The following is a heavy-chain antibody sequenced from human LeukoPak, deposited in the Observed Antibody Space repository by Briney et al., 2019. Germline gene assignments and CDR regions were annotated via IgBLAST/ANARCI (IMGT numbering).Heavy chain of an antibody. CDR3: ARRAGAYTHPYDY. Sequence: GGTLRLSCAASGFTFSNYGMNWVRQAPGKGLEWVSAISGSGHNTYYADSVKGRFTISIDNSKNTLYLQMNSLRAEDTAVYYCARRAGAYTHPYDYWGQGTLVTVSS. D-gene: IGHD3-16*01. V-gene: IGHV3-23*01. CDR2: ISGSGHNT. J-gene: IGHJ4*02. CDR1: GFTFSNYG.